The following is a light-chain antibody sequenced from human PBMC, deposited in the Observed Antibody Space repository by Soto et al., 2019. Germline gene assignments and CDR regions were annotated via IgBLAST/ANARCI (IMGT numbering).Light chain of an antibody. V-gene: IGKV3-20*01. CDR3: QQYNNWPKVT. Sequence: EIVLTQSPGTLSLSPGERATLSCRAGQSVSSSYLAWYQQKPGQAPRLLIYGASSRATGIPDRFSGSGSGTDFTLTISRLEPEDFAVYYCQQYNNWPKVTFGQGTRLEIK. CDR2: GAS. J-gene: IGKJ5*01. CDR1: QSVSSSY.